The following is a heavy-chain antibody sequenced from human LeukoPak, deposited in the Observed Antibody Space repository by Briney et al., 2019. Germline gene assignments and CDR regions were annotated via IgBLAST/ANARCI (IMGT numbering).Heavy chain of an antibody. CDR3: ARQSRGTTARLFDY. J-gene: IGHJ4*02. V-gene: IGHV4-59*08. D-gene: IGHD1-1*01. CDR2: ISYSGST. Sequence: PSETLSLTCTVSGDSISSYYWSWIRQPPGKGLEWIGYISYSGSTNYNPSLESRVTISGDTSKNQFSLKLSSVTAADTAFYYCARQSRGTTARLFDYWGQGTLSPSPQ. CDR1: GDSISSYY.